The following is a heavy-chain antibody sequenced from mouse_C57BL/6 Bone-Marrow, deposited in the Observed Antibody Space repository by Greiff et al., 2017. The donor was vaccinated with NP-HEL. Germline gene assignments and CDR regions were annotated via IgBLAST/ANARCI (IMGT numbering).Heavy chain of an antibody. CDR3: ARCGYSAWFAY. CDR2: IYPRSGNT. CDR1: GYTFTSYG. Sequence: QVTLKESGAELARPGASVKLSCKASGYTFTSYGISWVKQRTGQGLEWIGEIYPRSGNTYYNEKFKGKATLTADKSSSTAYMELRSLTSEDSAVYFCARCGYSAWFAYWGQGTLVTVSA. V-gene: IGHV1-81*01. D-gene: IGHD2-3*01. J-gene: IGHJ3*01.